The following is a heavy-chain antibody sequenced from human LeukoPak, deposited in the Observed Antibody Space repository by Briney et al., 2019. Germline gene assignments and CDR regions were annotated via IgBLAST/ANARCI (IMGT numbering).Heavy chain of an antibody. V-gene: IGHV3-9*01. Sequence: GRSLRLSCAASGFTFDDYAMHWVRQAPGKGLEWASGISWNSGSIGYADSVKGRFTISRDNAKNSLYLQMNSLRAEDTALYYCAKDGNWGLNYFDYWGQGTLVTVSS. CDR2: ISWNSGSI. D-gene: IGHD7-27*01. J-gene: IGHJ4*02. CDR1: GFTFDDYA. CDR3: AKDGNWGLNYFDY.